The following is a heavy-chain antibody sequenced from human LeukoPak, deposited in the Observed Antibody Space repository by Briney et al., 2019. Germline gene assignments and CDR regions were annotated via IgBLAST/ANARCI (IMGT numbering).Heavy chain of an antibody. J-gene: IGHJ4*02. CDR3: ARLWFGELSPFFDY. CDR2: INPNSGGT. V-gene: IGHV1-2*02. D-gene: IGHD3-10*01. Sequence: ASVKVSCKASGYTFTGYYMHWVRQAPGQGLEWTGWINPNSGGTNYAQKFQGRVTMTRDTSISTAYMELSRLRSDDTAVYYCARLWFGELSPFFDYWGQGTLVTVSS. CDR1: GYTFTGYY.